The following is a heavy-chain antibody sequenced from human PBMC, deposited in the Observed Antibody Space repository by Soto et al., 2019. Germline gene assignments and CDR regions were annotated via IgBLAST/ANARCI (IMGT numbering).Heavy chain of an antibody. CDR1: GFTVSTNY. CDR3: ASGQQVILRYYYGLDV. J-gene: IGHJ6*02. D-gene: IGHD6-13*01. CDR2: IYYDDGST. Sequence: EVQLVETGGGSIQPGGSLRLSCAVSGFTVSTNYMSWVRQAPGKGLEWVSVIYYDDGSTYYADSVKGRFSISRDSSRNTLYLQRNSLRAEDTAVYYCASGQQVILRYYYGLDVWGQGTTVTVSS. V-gene: IGHV3-53*02.